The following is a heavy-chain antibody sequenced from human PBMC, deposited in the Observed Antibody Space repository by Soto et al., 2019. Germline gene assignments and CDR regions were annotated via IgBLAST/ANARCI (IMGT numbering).Heavy chain of an antibody. CDR3: ARVVGATYRRYYYGMDV. CDR2: IIPIFGTA. Sequence: QVQLVQSGAEVKKPGSSVKVSCKASGGTFSSYAISWVRQAPGQGLEWMGGIIPIFGTANYAQKFQGRVKITADESTSTAYMELSSLRSEDTAVYYCARVVGATYRRYYYGMDVWGQGTTVTVSS. J-gene: IGHJ6*02. CDR1: GGTFSSYA. D-gene: IGHD1-26*01. V-gene: IGHV1-69*12.